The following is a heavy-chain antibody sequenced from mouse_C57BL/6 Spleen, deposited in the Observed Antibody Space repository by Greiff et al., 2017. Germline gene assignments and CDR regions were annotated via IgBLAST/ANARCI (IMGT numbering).Heavy chain of an antibody. D-gene: IGHD1-1*01. CDR1: GYTFTDYN. V-gene: IGHV1-18*01. CDR3: ARGRYYGSSYGFAY. CDR2: INPNNGGT. Sequence: EVQLQQSGPELVKPGASVKIPCKASGYTFTDYNMDWVKQSHGKSLEWIGDINPNNGGTIYNQKFKGKATLTVDKSSSTAYMELRSLTSEDTAVYYCARGRYYGSSYGFAYWGQGTLVTVSA. J-gene: IGHJ3*01.